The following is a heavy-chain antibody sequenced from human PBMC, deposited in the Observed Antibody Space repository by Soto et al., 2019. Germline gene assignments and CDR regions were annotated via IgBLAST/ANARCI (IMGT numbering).Heavy chain of an antibody. CDR2: ISRSSGTK. J-gene: IGHJ6*02. D-gene: IGHD5-12*01. Sequence: LLVDSGGGLVQPGGSLRLSCAASGFTVRSFEMNWVRQAPGKGLEWVSYISRSSGTKYYADSVKGRFTISRDNAKNSLYLQMNSLTAEDTAIYYCVTSAGIVATGINHYYYGMNVWGQGTTVTVSS. CDR1: GFTVRSFE. CDR3: VTSAGIVATGINHYYYGMNV. V-gene: IGHV3-48*03.